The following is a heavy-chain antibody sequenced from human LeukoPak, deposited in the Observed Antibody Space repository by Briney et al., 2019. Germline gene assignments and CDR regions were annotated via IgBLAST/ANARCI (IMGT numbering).Heavy chain of an antibody. V-gene: IGHV3-23*01. D-gene: IGHD2-21*02. CDR1: GFTFSSFA. J-gene: IGHJ6*02. CDR2: IGAGGSKT. CDR3: AKGIKGSYCNGDCYLTYYYYGLDV. Sequence: GGSLRLSCAASGFTFSSFAMSWVRQAPGKGLEWVSIIGAGGSKTYYADSVKGRFTISRDNSKNTLYLQMNSLRAEDTAVYYCAKGIKGSYCNGDCYLTYYYYGLDVWGQGTTVIVSS.